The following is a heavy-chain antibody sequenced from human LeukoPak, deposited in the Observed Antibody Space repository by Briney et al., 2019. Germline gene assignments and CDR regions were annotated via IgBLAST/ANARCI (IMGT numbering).Heavy chain of an antibody. CDR2: INPNSGGT. D-gene: IGHD5-12*01. CDR1: GYTLTGYY. Sequence: ASVKVSCKASGYTLTGYYVHWVRQAPGQGLEWMGWINPNSGGTNYAQKFQGRVTMTRDTSISTAYMELSRLRSDDTAVYYCAREIVATRAVAPYYWGQGTLVTVSS. V-gene: IGHV1-2*02. CDR3: AREIVATRAVAPYY. J-gene: IGHJ4*02.